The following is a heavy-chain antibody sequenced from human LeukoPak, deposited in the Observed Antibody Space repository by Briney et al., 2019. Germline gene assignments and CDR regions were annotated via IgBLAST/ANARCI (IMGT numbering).Heavy chain of an antibody. D-gene: IGHD3-3*01. V-gene: IGHV4-59*08. Sequence: SETLSLTCTVSGGSISSYYWSWIRQPPGKGLEWIGYIYYSGSTNYNPSLKSRVTISVDTSKNQFSLKLSSVTAADTAEYYCARQEYDFWSASAEGGFDPWGQGTLVTVSS. CDR1: GGSISSYY. CDR2: IYYSGST. CDR3: ARQEYDFWSASAEGGFDP. J-gene: IGHJ5*02.